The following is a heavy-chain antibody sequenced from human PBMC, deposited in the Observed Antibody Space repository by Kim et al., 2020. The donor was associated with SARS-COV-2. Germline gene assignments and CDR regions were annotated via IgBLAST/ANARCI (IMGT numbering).Heavy chain of an antibody. V-gene: IGHV1-69*01. D-gene: IGHD3-10*01. CDR3: HIRGNYYYYGMDV. J-gene: IGHJ6*02. Sequence: SAKKFQGRVTITADESTSTAYMELSSLRSEDTAVYYCHIRGNYYYYGMDVWGQGTTVTVSS.